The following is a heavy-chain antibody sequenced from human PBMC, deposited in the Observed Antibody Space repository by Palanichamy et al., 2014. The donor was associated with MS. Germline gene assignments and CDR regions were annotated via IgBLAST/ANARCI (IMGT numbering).Heavy chain of an antibody. CDR1: GFTFTYYG. Sequence: EENLVESGGGLVXPGGSLRLSCEGSGFTFTYYGLNWVRQAPGKGLEWVSVISSSSTYIHYADSVKGRFIISRDNAKNILYLEMTSLRAEDTAIHYCARYCSGGTCHSAMDVWGQGTTVTVSS. J-gene: IGHJ6*02. CDR2: ISSSSTYI. V-gene: IGHV3-21*01. CDR3: ARYCSGGTCHSAMDV. D-gene: IGHD2-15*01.